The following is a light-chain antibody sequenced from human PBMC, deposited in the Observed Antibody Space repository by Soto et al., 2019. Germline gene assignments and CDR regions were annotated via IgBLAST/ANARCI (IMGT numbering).Light chain of an antibody. J-gene: IGKJ1*01. CDR1: QCVDNY. Sequence: EIVLTQSPATLSLSPGERATPSCKSLQCVDNYLVWYQQKPGQAPTLLIYDASNRATGIPARFSGSGSGTEFTLTISSLEPEDFAVYYCQQRIDWPPAWAFGQGTKVDI. CDR2: DAS. V-gene: IGKV3-11*01. CDR3: QQRIDWPPAWA.